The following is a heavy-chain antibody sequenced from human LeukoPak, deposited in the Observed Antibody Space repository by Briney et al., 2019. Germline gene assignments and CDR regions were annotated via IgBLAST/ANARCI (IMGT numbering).Heavy chain of an antibody. D-gene: IGHD3-9*01. Sequence: ASVKVSCKASGYTFTGYYMHWVRQAPGQGLEWMGWINPNSGGTNYAQKFQGRVTMTRDTSISTAYMELSRLRSDDTAVYYCATPNRGGYFDWLVRPNAFDIWGQGTMVTVSS. CDR3: ATPNRGGYFDWLVRPNAFDI. CDR2: INPNSGGT. J-gene: IGHJ3*02. V-gene: IGHV1-2*02. CDR1: GYTFTGYY.